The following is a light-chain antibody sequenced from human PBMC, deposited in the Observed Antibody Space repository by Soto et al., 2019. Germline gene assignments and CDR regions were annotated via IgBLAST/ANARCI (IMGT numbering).Light chain of an antibody. V-gene: IGKV3-20*01. Sequence: EIVLTQSPGTLSLSPGERATLSCRASQSVSSSYLAWYQQKPGQAPRLLIYDASRATGIPDRFSVGWSETDFTLTITRLEPEYFAVYSYQHYGTSALFGPGTKVDI. J-gene: IGKJ3*01. CDR1: QSVSSSY. CDR2: DAS. CDR3: QHYGTSAL.